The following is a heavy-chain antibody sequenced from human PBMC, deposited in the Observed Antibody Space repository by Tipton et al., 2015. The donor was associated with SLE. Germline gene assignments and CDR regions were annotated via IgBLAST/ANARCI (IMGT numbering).Heavy chain of an antibody. V-gene: IGHV4-59*01. Sequence: TLSLTCTVSGGSFGSYYWNWIRQPPGKGLEWIGYIYYRGSTNYNPSLESRVTISVDTSKNQFFLKLSSVTAADTAVYYCARGLNIASLTHWGQGILGAVSS. J-gene: IGHJ4*02. CDR1: GGSFGSYY. CDR2: IYYRGST. D-gene: IGHD2/OR15-2a*01. CDR3: ARGLNIASLTH.